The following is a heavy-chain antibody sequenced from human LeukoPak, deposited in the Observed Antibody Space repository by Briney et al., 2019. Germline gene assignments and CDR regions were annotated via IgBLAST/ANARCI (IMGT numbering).Heavy chain of an antibody. Sequence: GRSLRLSCVTSGFSMGSYGMHWLRQAPGKGLEWVTGVWLDGRQTYYADSVKGRFILSRDNPKNTLYLQMNSLRTEDTAIYYCARDLTFFALSPGGQGTLVTVSS. CDR1: GFSMGSYG. D-gene: IGHD3-3*02. V-gene: IGHV3-33*01. CDR2: VWLDGRQT. CDR3: ARDLTFFALSP. J-gene: IGHJ4*02.